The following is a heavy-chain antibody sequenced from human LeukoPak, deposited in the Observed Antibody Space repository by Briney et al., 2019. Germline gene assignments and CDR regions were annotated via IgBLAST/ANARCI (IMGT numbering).Heavy chain of an antibody. CDR1: GYNFTSYW. Sequence: GESLKISCKGSGYNFTSYWIGWVRQMPGKGLEWMGIIYPGDSDTRYSPSFQGQVTISADKSISTAYLQWSSLKASDTAIYYCARLCPLSGEPPNWFDPWGQGTLVTVSS. J-gene: IGHJ5*02. V-gene: IGHV5-51*01. D-gene: IGHD1-14*01. CDR3: ARLCPLSGEPPNWFDP. CDR2: IYPGDSDT.